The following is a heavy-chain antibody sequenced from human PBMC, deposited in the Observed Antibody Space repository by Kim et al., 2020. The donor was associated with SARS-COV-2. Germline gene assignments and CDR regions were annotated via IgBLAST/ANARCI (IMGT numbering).Heavy chain of an antibody. V-gene: IGHV3-23*01. J-gene: IGHJ5*01. CDR1: GFTFKSFA. Sequence: GGSLRLSCAASGFTFKSFAMSWVRQVPGKGLEWVSHVSGGGTITAYTDSVKGRFTISRDNSKNTLYLQMNSLRAEDSALYYCAKVLIGGWDGKHPGFDS. CDR3: AKVLIGGWDGKHPGFDS. CDR2: VSGGGTIT. D-gene: IGHD6-19*01.